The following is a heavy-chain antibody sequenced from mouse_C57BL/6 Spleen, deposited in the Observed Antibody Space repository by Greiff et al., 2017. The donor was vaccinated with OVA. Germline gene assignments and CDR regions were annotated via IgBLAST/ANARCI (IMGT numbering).Heavy chain of an antibody. V-gene: IGHV1-22*01. J-gene: IGHJ3*01. CDR1: GYTFTDYN. Sequence: EVQLQQSGPELVKPGASVKMSCKASGYTFTDYNMHWVKQSHGKSLEWIGYINPNNGGTSYNQKFKGKATLTVNKSSRTAYMELRSLTAEDSAVCYSARDYYGSSFAYWGQGTLVTVSA. D-gene: IGHD1-1*01. CDR3: ARDYYGSSFAY. CDR2: INPNNGGT.